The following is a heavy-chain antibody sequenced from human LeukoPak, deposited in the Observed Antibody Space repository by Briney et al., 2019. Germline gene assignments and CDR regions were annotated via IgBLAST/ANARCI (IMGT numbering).Heavy chain of an antibody. CDR1: GLTFSDAW. D-gene: IGHD2-2*01. V-gene: IGHV3-15*01. CDR3: AHIAVAPGDMRS. Sequence: KPGGSLRLSCAVSGLTFSDAWMSWVRQAPGKGLEWVGRIKSKGSGGTTDYAAPVKGRFTVSRDDSQNTVYLQMNSLKPGDTAVYYCAHIAVAPGDMRSWGQGTLVTVSS. CDR2: IKSKGSGGTT. J-gene: IGHJ4*02.